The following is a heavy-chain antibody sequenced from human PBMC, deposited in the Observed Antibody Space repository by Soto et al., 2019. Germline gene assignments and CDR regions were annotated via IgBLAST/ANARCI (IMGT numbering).Heavy chain of an antibody. D-gene: IGHD2-8*02. CDR2: IFYSGRT. Sequence: QVQLRESGPGLVKPSQTLSLTCTVSGGSISTGGFYWHWIRQYPGKGLEWIGSIFYSGRTSDNTSRTSRVTMSIEASKNRFSLRLSSVTAADTAVYYCAQAVVFTGGDAFDVWGKGRLVTVSS. CDR1: GGSISTGGFY. J-gene: IGHJ3*01. CDR3: AQAVVFTGGDAFDV. V-gene: IGHV4-31*03.